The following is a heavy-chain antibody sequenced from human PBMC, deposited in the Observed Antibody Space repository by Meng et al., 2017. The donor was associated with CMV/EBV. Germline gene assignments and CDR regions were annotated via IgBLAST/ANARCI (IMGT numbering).Heavy chain of an antibody. CDR2: IKQDGSEK. Sequence: GESLKISCAASGFTFSSYWMSWVRQAPGKGLEWVANIKQDGSEKYYVDSVKGRFTISRDNAKNSLYLQMNSLRAEDTAVYYCARADIVVVPAAIRYYYYGMDVWGQGTTVTVSS. V-gene: IGHV3-7*01. J-gene: IGHJ6*02. D-gene: IGHD2-2*02. CDR1: GFTFSSYW. CDR3: ARADIVVVPAAIRYYYYGMDV.